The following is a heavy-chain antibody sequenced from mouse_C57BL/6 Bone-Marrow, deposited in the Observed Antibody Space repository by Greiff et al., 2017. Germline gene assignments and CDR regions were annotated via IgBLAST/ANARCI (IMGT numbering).Heavy chain of an antibody. CDR2: ISSGGDYI. V-gene: IGHV5-9-1*02. Sequence: EVQGVESGEGLVKPGGSLKLSCAASGFTFSSYAMSWVRQTPEKRLEWVAYISSGGDYIYYADTVKGRFTISRDNARNTLYLQMSSLKSEDTAMYYCTRDPAYYSNYWYFDVWGTGTTVTVSS. D-gene: IGHD2-5*01. CDR3: TRDPAYYSNYWYFDV. J-gene: IGHJ1*03. CDR1: GFTFSSYA.